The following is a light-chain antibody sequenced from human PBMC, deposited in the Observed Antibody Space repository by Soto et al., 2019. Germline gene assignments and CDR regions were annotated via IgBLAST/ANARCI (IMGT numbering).Light chain of an antibody. J-gene: IGKJ1*01. V-gene: IGKV3-20*01. CDR1: QSVSIRH. CDR3: QQYGTSWT. Sequence: IVLTQSPGTLSLSPGEGATLSCRTSQSVSIRHLAWYQQRPGQAPRLLIYATSDRATGTPDRFSGSGSGTDFTLTITSLEPEDLAVYYCQQYGTSWTLGQGTKVEI. CDR2: ATS.